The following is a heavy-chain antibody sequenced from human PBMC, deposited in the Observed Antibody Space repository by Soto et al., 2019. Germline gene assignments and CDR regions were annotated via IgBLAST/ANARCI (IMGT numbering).Heavy chain of an antibody. Sequence: GGSLRLSCAASGFTFSSYGMNWVRQAPGKGLEWVALIWFDGSDKYYTDSVKGRFTISRDNSKSTLYLQMNSLRAEDTAVYYCARLYCSSTSCYSVGAFDIRGQGTMVTVSS. V-gene: IGHV3-33*01. CDR2: IWFDGSDK. CDR3: ARLYCSSTSCYSVGAFDI. CDR1: GFTFSSYG. J-gene: IGHJ3*02. D-gene: IGHD2-2*01.